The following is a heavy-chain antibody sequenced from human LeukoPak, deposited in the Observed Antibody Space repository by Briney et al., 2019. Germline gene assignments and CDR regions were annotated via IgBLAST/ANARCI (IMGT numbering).Heavy chain of an antibody. CDR1: GFTFDDYA. V-gene: IGHV3-9*01. Sequence: PGGSLRLSCAASGFTFDDYAMHWVRQAPGKGLEWVSGIRWNGGGIGYADSVKGRFTISRDNAKNSLYLQMNSLRPDDTALYYCANGDDSSGFYYSWTYWGQGTLVTVSS. J-gene: IGHJ4*02. CDR2: IRWNGGGI. CDR3: ANGDDSSGFYYSWTY. D-gene: IGHD3-22*01.